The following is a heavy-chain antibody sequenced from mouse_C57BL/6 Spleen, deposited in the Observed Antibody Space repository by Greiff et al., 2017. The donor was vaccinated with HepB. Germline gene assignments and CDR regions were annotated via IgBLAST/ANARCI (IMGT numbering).Heavy chain of an antibody. Sequence: VQLQQSGAELARPGASVKLSCKASGYTFTSYGISWVKQRTGQGLEWIGEIYPRSGNTYYNEKFKGKATLTADKSSSTAYMELRSLTSEDSAVYFCARGYYEGPGFAYWGQGTLVTVSA. J-gene: IGHJ3*01. V-gene: IGHV1-81*01. CDR3: ARGYYEGPGFAY. D-gene: IGHD2-4*01. CDR1: GYTFTSYG. CDR2: IYPRSGNT.